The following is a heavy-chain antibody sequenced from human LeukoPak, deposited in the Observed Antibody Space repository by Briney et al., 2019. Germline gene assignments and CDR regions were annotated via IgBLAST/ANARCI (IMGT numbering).Heavy chain of an antibody. CDR1: GGSFSGYY. CDR2: INHSGST. V-gene: IGHV4-34*01. J-gene: IGHJ4*02. Sequence: SETLSLTCAVYGGSFSGYYWSWIRQPPGKGLDWIGEINHSGSTNYNPSLKSRVTISVDTSKNQFSLKLSSVTAADTAVYYCARGRDGYKVKGIDYWGQGTLVTVSS. D-gene: IGHD5-24*01. CDR3: ARGRDGYKVKGIDY.